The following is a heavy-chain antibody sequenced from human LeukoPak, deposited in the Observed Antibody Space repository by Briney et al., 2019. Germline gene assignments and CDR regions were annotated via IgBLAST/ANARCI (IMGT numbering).Heavy chain of an antibody. CDR1: GYTFTSYG. J-gene: IGHJ4*02. CDR2: MNPNSGNT. V-gene: IGHV1-8*02. CDR3: ARSKVVKSRGLDY. Sequence: GASVKVSCKASGYTFTSYGISWVRQAPGQGLEWMGWMNPNSGNTGYAQKFQGRVTMTRNTSISTAYMELSSLRSEDTAVHYCARSKVVKSRGLDYWGQGTLVTVSS. D-gene: IGHD2-15*01.